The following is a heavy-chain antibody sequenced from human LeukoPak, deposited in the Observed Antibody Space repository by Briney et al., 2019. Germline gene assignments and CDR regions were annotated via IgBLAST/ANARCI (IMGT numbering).Heavy chain of an antibody. CDR3: AKAVHSSSSWQIDY. D-gene: IGHD6-6*01. Sequence: GGSLRLSCEVSGFTFSSYAMHRVRQAPGKGLEWVAVISYDGSNKYYADSVKGRFTISRDNSKNTLYLQMNSLRPEDTAVFYCAKAVHSSSSWQIDYRGQGTLVTVSS. J-gene: IGHJ4*02. CDR1: GFTFSSYA. V-gene: IGHV3-30*18. CDR2: ISYDGSNK.